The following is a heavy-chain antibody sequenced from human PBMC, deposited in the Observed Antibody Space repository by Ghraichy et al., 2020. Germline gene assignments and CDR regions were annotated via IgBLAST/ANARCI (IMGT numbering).Heavy chain of an antibody. CDR3: ARDMSTIYGVVSPFDS. J-gene: IGHJ4*02. CDR2: LWSDGSKV. V-gene: IGHV3-33*01. CDR1: GFSFSSYG. D-gene: IGHD3-3*01. Sequence: GGSLRLSCAASGFSFSSYGMNWVRQAPGRGLEWVAVLWSDGSKVYYADSVKGRFTISRDNSKTTLYLQMNSLRAEDTAMYYCARDMSTIYGVVSPFDSCGQGTLVTVAS.